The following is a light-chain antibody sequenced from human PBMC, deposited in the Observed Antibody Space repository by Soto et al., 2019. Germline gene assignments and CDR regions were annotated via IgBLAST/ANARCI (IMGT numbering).Light chain of an antibody. CDR2: DVS. V-gene: IGLV2-14*03. Sequence: QSALTQPASVSGSPGQSITLSCTGTSSDIGGYDYVCWYQQHPGKAPKLIISDVSERPSGVANRFSGSKSGYTASLSISGLQPEDEADYYCSSYTSSSTLVFGGGTKLTVL. CDR3: SSYTSSSTLV. CDR1: SSDIGGYDY. J-gene: IGLJ2*01.